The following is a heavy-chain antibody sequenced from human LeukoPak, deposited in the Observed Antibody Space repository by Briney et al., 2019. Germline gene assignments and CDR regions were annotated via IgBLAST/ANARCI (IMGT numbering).Heavy chain of an antibody. CDR2: ISDDGKTE. V-gene: IGHV3-30*18. J-gene: IGHJ4*02. D-gene: IGHD1-26*01. CDR3: AKEAASGSRYSFDY. Sequence: GGSLRLSCAASGFTFSSYGMHWVRQAPGKGLEWVAVISDDGKTEYFAGSVKGRFTISRDNSKNTLSLQMNSLRPDDTAVYYCAKEAASGSRYSFDYWGQGTLVTVSS. CDR1: GFTFSSYG.